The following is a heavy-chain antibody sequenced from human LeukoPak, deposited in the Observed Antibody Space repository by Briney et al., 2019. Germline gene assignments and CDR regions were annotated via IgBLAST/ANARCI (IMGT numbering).Heavy chain of an antibody. D-gene: IGHD3-10*01. CDR2: VTPSGDPT. J-gene: IGHJ4*02. Sequence: TGGSLRLSCAGSGFTFSTHGMNWVRQAPGKGLEWVSGVTPSGDPTYYADSVKGRFIISRDNSKNTMYLQTNSPRAEDTALYYCARGNYYGSRWGQGTPVTVSS. CDR1: GFTFSTHG. CDR3: ARGNYYGSR. V-gene: IGHV3-23*01.